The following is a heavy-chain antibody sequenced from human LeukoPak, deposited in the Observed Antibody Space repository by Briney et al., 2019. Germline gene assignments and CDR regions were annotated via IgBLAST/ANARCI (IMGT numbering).Heavy chain of an antibody. Sequence: ASVKDSCRASGYTFTSYYMQWVRQAPGQGLEWMGIINPSGGSTSYAQKFQGRVTMTRDTSTSTVYMELSSLRSEDTAVYYCARDRGGDYGRGRYYYYYYMDVWGKGTTVTVSS. CDR3: ARDRGGDYGRGRYYYYYYMDV. J-gene: IGHJ6*03. CDR1: GYTFTSYY. D-gene: IGHD4-17*01. V-gene: IGHV1-46*01. CDR2: INPSGGST.